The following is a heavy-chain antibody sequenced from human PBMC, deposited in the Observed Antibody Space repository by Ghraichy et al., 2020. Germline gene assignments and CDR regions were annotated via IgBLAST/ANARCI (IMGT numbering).Heavy chain of an antibody. V-gene: IGHV4-38-2*01. D-gene: IGHD3-10*01. CDR1: GDSISKNYY. Sequence: SETLSLTCGVSGDSISKNYYWGWIRQPPGRGLEWIGNIYHTGGTYYNPSLKSRVTISVDTSKSQFSLKLTSVTAADTAVYYCARADRPPYYCFDHWGQGTLVTVSS. CDR2: IYHTGGT. J-gene: IGHJ4*02. CDR3: ARADRPPYYCFDH.